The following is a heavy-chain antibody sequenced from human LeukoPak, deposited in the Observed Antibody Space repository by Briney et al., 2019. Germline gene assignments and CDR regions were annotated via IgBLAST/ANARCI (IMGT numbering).Heavy chain of an antibody. V-gene: IGHV3-73*01. CDR2: IRSKANSYAT. CDR1: GFTFSGSA. Sequence: GGSLRLSCAASGFTFSGSAMHWVRQASGKGLEWVGRIRSKANSYATAYAASVKGRFTISRDDSKNTVYLQMNSLKTEDTAVYYCTSRVPLHYSSGWSDYWGQGTLVTVSS. CDR3: TSRVPLHYSSGWSDY. J-gene: IGHJ4*02. D-gene: IGHD6-19*01.